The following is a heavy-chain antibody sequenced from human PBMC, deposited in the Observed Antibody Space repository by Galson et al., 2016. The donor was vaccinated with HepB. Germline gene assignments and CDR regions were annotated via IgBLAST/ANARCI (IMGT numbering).Heavy chain of an antibody. CDR1: GGSISSNNHY. V-gene: IGHV4-39*07. J-gene: IGHJ4*02. D-gene: IGHD2-2*03. CDR2: IYYNENT. Sequence: SETLSLTCTVAGGSISSNNHYWGWIRQPPGKGLEWIGSIYYNENTYYNPSLKSRVAMSLDKSKNQLSLKMTSVTAADSAVYYCVREPSGWMGFDYWGRGALVTVSS. CDR3: VREPSGWMGFDY.